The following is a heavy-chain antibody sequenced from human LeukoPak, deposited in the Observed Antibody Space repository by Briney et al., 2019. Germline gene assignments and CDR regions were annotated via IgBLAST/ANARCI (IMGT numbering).Heavy chain of an antibody. Sequence: GGSLRLSCAASRFAFSRHAMHWVPEAPGKGLVGVAFIRYDGSNNYYADSVKGRFTIPRDNSKNTLYLQMNSLSAEDRAVYYCARRLALYVFWWGSDYWGQGTLVTVSS. CDR2: IRYDGSNN. J-gene: IGHJ4*02. CDR1: RFAFSRHA. D-gene: IGHD3-3*01. V-gene: IGHV3-30*04. CDR3: ARRLALYVFWWGSDY.